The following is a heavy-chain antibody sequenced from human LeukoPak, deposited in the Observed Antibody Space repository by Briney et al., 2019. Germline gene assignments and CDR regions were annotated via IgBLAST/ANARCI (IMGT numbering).Heavy chain of an antibody. J-gene: IGHJ4*02. CDR3: SRGHGDY. V-gene: IGHV3-64*02. CDR2: IIIGGSP. Sequence: GGSLRLSCAASGFTLSSYDMYWIRQTPGKGPEYVSAIIIGGSPFYADSVEGGFTISRDNSKNTLYLQMGSLTAEDMAVYYCSRGHGDYWGQGTLVTVSS. CDR1: GFTLSSYD.